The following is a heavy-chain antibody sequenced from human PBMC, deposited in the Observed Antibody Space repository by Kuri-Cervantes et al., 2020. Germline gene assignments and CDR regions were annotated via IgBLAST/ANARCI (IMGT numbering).Heavy chain of an antibody. Sequence: GESLKISCAASGFTVSSNYMSWVRQAPGKGLEWVSVIYSGGSTYYADSVKGRFTISRDNSKNTLYLQMNSLRAEDTAVYYCAAPGGIVVVPAASFDYWGQGTLVTVSS. CDR2: IYSGGST. J-gene: IGHJ4*02. CDR3: AAPGGIVVVPAASFDY. CDR1: GFTVSSNY. V-gene: IGHV3-66*02. D-gene: IGHD2-2*01.